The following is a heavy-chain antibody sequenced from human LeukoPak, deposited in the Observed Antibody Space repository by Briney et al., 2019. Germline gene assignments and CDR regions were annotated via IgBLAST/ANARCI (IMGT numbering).Heavy chain of an antibody. CDR3: VKDLSLWFGELYY. J-gene: IGHJ4*02. V-gene: IGHV3-7*01. D-gene: IGHD3-10*01. CDR1: GFTFSSYW. CDR2: IKQDGSEK. Sequence: GGSLRLSCAASGFTFSSYWMSWVRQAPGKGLEWVANIKQDGSEKYYADSVKGRFTISRDNAKNSLYLQMNSLRAEDTAVYYCVKDLSLWFGELYYWGQGTLVTVSS.